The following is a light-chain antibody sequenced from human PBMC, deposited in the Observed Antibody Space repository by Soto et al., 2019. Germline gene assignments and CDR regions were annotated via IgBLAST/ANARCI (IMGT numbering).Light chain of an antibody. CDR2: GAS. Sequence: EIVLTQSPGTLSLSPGERATLSCRASQSVSSTYLAWYQQKPGQAPRLLIYGASNRATGIPNRFSGSGSGTDFTLTISRLEPGDFAVFYCQQYGDSPITFGQGTRLEIK. CDR3: QQYGDSPIT. CDR1: QSVSSTY. V-gene: IGKV3-20*01. J-gene: IGKJ5*01.